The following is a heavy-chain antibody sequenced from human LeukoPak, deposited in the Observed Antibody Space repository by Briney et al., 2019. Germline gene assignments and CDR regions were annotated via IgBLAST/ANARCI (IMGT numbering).Heavy chain of an antibody. CDR3: ARGSSPLSLGGYFDY. J-gene: IGHJ4*02. CDR1: GGTFSSYA. Sequence: SVKVSCKASGGTFSSYAISWVRQAPGQGLEWMGGIIPIFGTANYAQKFQGRATITTDESTSTAYVELSSLRSEDTAVYYCARGSSPLSLGGYFDYWGQGTLVTVSS. CDR2: IIPIFGTA. V-gene: IGHV1-69*05. D-gene: IGHD3-16*01.